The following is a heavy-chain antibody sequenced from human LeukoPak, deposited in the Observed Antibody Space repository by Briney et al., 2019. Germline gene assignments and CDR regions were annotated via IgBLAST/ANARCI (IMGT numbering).Heavy chain of an antibody. V-gene: IGHV4-59*01. CDR2: IYYRGGT. J-gene: IGHJ1*01. D-gene: IGHD2-2*01. Sequence: SETLSLTCTVSGDSMSRNYWSLIRQSPGKGLEWIGYIYYRGGTNYNPSLRGRVTLSVDTSKSQVSLKVNSVTAADTAIYYCASSDCSSSGCQIFGSEAFDFWGPGTLVTVSS. CDR1: GDSMSRNY. CDR3: ASSDCSSSGCQIFGSEAFDF.